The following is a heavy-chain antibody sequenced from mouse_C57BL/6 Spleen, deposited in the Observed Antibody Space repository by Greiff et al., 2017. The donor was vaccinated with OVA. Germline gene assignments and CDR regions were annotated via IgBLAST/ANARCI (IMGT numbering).Heavy chain of an antibody. CDR3: ARPNNDGYMDY. J-gene: IGHJ2*01. CDR2: IDPTVGHT. Sequence: QVQLPQPGAALARPGASVKLSCKASGYTFTSYGISWVKQRPIQGLAWIGKIDPTVGHTYYNQKFKGKATLPEDKSSSTAYMELSSLASEDSAVYYCARPNNDGYMDYWGQGTTLTVSS. V-gene: IGHV1-81*01. D-gene: IGHD2-3*01. CDR1: GYTFTSYG.